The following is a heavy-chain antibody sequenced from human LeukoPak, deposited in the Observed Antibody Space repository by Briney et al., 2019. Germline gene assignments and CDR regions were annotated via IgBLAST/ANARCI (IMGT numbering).Heavy chain of an antibody. D-gene: IGHD6-13*01. CDR1: GGTFSSYA. CDR2: IIPIFGTA. Sequence: SVKVSCKASGGTFSSYAISWVRQAPGQGLEWMGGIIPIFGTANYAQKFQGRVTITTDESTSTAYMELSSLRSEDTAVYYCARAGLSTWVAAAGINWFDPWGQGTLVTVSS. J-gene: IGHJ5*02. CDR3: ARAGLSTWVAAAGINWFDP. V-gene: IGHV1-69*05.